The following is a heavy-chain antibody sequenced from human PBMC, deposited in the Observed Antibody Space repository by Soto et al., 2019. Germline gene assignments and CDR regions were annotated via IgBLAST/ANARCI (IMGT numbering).Heavy chain of an antibody. CDR2: IKQDGSEK. CDR1: GFTFSSYW. Sequence: GGSLRLSCAASGFTFSSYWMSWVRQAPGKGLEWVANIKQDGSEKYYVDSVKGRFTISRDNAKNSLYLQMNSLRAEDTAVYYCARYRVVTSYYGMDVWGQGTTVTVSS. J-gene: IGHJ6*02. V-gene: IGHV3-7*01. D-gene: IGHD2-21*02. CDR3: ARYRVVTSYYGMDV.